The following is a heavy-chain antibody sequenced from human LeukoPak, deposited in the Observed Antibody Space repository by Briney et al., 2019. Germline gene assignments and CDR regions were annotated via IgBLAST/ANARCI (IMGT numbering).Heavy chain of an antibody. D-gene: IGHD4-17*01. CDR3: ARGTYGYYMDV. CDR2: IYRSGST. V-gene: IGHV4-38-2*02. CDR1: NYSISNSLY. Sequence: SETLSLTRSGSNYSISNSLYWGWLRQPPGKGLEWIGSIYRSGSTFYNPSLKSRVTISLDTSKNQFSLKLSSVTAADTAVYFCARGTYGYYMDVWGKGTTVTVSS. J-gene: IGHJ6*03.